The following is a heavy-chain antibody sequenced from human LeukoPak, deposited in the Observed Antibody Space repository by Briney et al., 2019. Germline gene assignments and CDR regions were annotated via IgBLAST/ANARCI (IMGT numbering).Heavy chain of an antibody. J-gene: IGHJ4*02. CDR3: AKDQGYCSSTSCYNFDY. V-gene: IGHV3-30*18. D-gene: IGHD2-2*02. Sequence: GGSLRLSCAASGFTFSNYAMTWVRQAPGKGLEWVAVISYDGSNKYYADSVKGRFTISRDNSKNTLYLQMNSLRAEDTAVYYCAKDQGYCSSTSCYNFDYWGQGTLVTVSS. CDR2: ISYDGSNK. CDR1: GFTFSNYA.